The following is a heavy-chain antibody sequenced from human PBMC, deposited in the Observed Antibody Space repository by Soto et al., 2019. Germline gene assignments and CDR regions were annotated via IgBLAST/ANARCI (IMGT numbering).Heavy chain of an antibody. CDR1: GDSVSSNSAA. J-gene: IGHJ6*02. D-gene: IGHD3-3*01. CDR2: TYYRSKWYN. CDR3: AREYDFWSGYSYYYYGMDV. V-gene: IGHV6-1*01. Sequence: PSQTLSLTCAISGDSVSSNSAAWNWIRQSPSRGLEWLGRTYYRSKWYNDYAVSVKSRITINPDTSKNQSSLQLNSVTPEDTAVYYCAREYDFWSGYSYYYYGMDVWGQGTTVTVSS.